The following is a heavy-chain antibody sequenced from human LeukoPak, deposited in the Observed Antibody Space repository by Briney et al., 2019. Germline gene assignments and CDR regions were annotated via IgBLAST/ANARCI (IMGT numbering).Heavy chain of an antibody. D-gene: IGHD3-10*01. CDR2: LSYDGNDK. CDR3: AKDEPGSYSPSDY. Sequence: GRSLRLSCAASGFTFRNYAMHWVRQAPGKGLEWVAFLSYDGNDKYYADSVKGRFTISRDNSKNTLYLQMNSLRAEDTAVYYCAKDEPGSYSPSDYWGQGTLVTVSS. CDR1: GFTFRNYA. V-gene: IGHV3-30*18. J-gene: IGHJ4*02.